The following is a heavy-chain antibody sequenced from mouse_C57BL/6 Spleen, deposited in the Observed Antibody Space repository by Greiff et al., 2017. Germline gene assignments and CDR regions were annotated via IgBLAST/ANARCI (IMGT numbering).Heavy chain of an antibody. CDR1: GYTFTSYW. CDR3: ARELRESSFDY. Sequence: QVQLQQPGAELVKPGASVKMSCKASGYTFTSYWITWVKQRPGQGLEWIGDIYPGSGSTNYNGKFKSKATLTVDTSSSTAYMQLSSLTSGDSAVYYCARELRESSFDYWGQGTTLTVSS. D-gene: IGHD1-1*01. V-gene: IGHV1-55*01. CDR2: IYPGSGST. J-gene: IGHJ2*01.